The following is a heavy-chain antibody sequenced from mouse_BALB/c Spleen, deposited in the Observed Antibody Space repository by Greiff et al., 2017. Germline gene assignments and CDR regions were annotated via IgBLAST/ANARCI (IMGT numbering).Heavy chain of an antibody. CDR2: ISSGSSTN. CDR3: ARWGGYSSFAY. J-gene: IGHJ3*01. Sequence: EVMLVESGGGLVQPGGSRKLSCAASGFTFSSFGMHWVRQAPEKGLEWVAYISSGSSTNYYADTVKGRFTISRDNPKNTLFLQMTSLRSEDTAMYYCARWGGYSSFAYWGQGTLVTVSA. CDR1: GFTFSSFG. V-gene: IGHV5-17*02. D-gene: IGHD2-3*01.